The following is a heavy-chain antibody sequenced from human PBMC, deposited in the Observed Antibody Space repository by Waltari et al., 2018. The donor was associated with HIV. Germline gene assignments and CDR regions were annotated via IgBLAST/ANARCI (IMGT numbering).Heavy chain of an antibody. CDR3: ARGRGMDV. CDR1: GFTFSSYW. D-gene: IGHD5-12*01. Sequence: EVQLVESGGGLVQPGGSLRLSCEAYGFTFSSYWMSWVRQVPGKGLEWVANIKHDGTEKYNVDSVKGRFTISRDNAKKSLCLQMNSLRVEDTAVYYCARGRGMDVWGQGTTVTVSS. V-gene: IGHV3-7*01. CDR2: IKHDGTEK. J-gene: IGHJ6*02.